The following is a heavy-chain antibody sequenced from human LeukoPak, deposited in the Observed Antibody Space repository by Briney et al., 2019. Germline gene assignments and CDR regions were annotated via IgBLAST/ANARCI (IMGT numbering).Heavy chain of an antibody. CDR2: ISGSGGST. Sequence: GGSLTLSCAASGFTFSSYAMSWVRQAPGKGLEWVSAISGSGGSTYYADSVKGRFTISRDNSKNTLYLQMNSLRAEDTAVYYCAKDRGAASHFDYWGQGTLVTVSS. V-gene: IGHV3-23*01. D-gene: IGHD6-13*01. CDR3: AKDRGAASHFDY. CDR1: GFTFSSYA. J-gene: IGHJ4*02.